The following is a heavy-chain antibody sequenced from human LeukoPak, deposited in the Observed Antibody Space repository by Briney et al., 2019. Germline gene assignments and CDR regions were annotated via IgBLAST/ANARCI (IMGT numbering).Heavy chain of an antibody. J-gene: IGHJ3*02. CDR3: ASCRRFGVLAFDI. Sequence: SETLSLTCTVSGGSISSSSYYWGWIRQPPGKGLEWIGSIYYSGSTYYNPSLKSRVTISVDTSKNQFSLKLSSVTAADTAVYYCASCRRFGVLAFDIWGQGTMVTVSS. V-gene: IGHV4-39*07. CDR1: GGSISSSSYY. D-gene: IGHD3-10*01. CDR2: IYYSGST.